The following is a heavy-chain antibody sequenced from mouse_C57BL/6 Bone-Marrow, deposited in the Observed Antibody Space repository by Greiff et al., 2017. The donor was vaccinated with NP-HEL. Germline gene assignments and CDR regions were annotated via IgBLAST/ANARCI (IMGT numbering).Heavy chain of an antibody. V-gene: IGHV1-69*01. CDR1: GYTFTSYW. Sequence: VQLQQPGAELVMPGASVKLSCKASGYTFTSYWMHWVKQRTGQGLEWIGEIDPSDSYTNYNQKFKGKSTLTVDKSSSSAYMQLSSLTSEDSAVYYCAREDYYAPYYFGYWGQGTTLTVSS. D-gene: IGHD1-1*01. CDR3: AREDYYAPYYFGY. J-gene: IGHJ2*01. CDR2: IDPSDSYT.